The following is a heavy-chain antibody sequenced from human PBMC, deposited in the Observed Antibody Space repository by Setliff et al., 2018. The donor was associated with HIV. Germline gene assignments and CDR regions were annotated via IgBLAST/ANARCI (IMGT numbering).Heavy chain of an antibody. CDR2: IYSSGST. Sequence: PSETLSLTCTVSGGSNSNSNYFWGWIRQPPGKGLEWIGRIYSSGSTYYQPSLQGRVSMSIDSSKNHFSLSLRYVTAADTAVYYCARSFSGRYFWSGYYTGPDPKGENAFDIWGQGTMVTVSS. CDR1: GGSNSNSNYF. D-gene: IGHD3-3*01. V-gene: IGHV4-39*02. J-gene: IGHJ3*02. CDR3: ARSFSGRYFWSGYYTGPDPKGENAFDI.